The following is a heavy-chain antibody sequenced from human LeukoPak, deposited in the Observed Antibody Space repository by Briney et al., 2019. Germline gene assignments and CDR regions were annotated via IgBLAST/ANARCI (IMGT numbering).Heavy chain of an antibody. D-gene: IGHD6-13*01. V-gene: IGHV1-18*01. CDR1: GYSFTSFG. CDR3: AREDSRRGSRGYFDY. J-gene: IGHJ4*02. CDR2: ISGYNGNT. Sequence: GASVNVSCKASGYSFTSFGISWVRQAPGQGLEWMGWISGYNGNTNYAEKLQGRVTMTTDTSTSTAYMELRSLRSDDTAVYYCAREDSRRGSRGYFDYWGQGTLVTVSS.